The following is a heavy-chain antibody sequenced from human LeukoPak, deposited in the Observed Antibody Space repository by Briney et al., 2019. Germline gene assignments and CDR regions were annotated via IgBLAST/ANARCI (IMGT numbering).Heavy chain of an antibody. CDR2: ISSDGSNK. CDR1: GFTFSNYG. D-gene: IGHD6-13*01. V-gene: IGHV3-30*18. J-gene: IGHJ4*02. CDR3: AKDRGASSSWYLVFDY. Sequence: GGSLRLSCAASGFTFSNYGMHWVRQAPGKGLEWVAVISSDGSNKYYADSVKGRFTISRDNSKNTLYLQMNSLRAEDTAVFYCAKDRGASSSWYLVFDYWGQGTLVTVSS.